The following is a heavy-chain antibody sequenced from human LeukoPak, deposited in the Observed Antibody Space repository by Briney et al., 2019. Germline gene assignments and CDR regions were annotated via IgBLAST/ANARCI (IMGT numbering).Heavy chain of an antibody. CDR3: ARDGGAFDI. V-gene: IGHV3-33*08. Sequence: GESLRLSCAASGFTFSSYGMHWVRQAPGKGPEWVAVIWYDGSNKYYADSVKGRFTISRDNSKNTLYLQMNSLRAEDTAVYYCARDGGAFDIWGQGTMVTVSS. CDR2: IWYDGSNK. J-gene: IGHJ3*02. CDR1: GFTFSSYG. D-gene: IGHD3-16*01.